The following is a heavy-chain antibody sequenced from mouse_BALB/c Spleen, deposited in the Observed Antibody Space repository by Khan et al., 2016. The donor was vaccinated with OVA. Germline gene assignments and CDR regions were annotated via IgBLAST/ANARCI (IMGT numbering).Heavy chain of an antibody. J-gene: IGHJ3*01. CDR3: ARLTPY. V-gene: IGHV1S137*01. D-gene: IGHD4-1*01. Sequence: VELVESGPEVVRPGVSVKISCKGSGYTFTDYAVHWVKQSHAKSLEWIGVINPYNGYANYNQKFKGKATMTVDKSSSTAYMELARLTSEDSAIYFCARLTPYWGQGTLVTVSA. CDR2: INPYNGYA. CDR1: GYTFTDYA.